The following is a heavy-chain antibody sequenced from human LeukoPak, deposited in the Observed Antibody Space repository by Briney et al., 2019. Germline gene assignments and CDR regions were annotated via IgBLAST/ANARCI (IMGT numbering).Heavy chain of an antibody. Sequence: SGGSLRLSCAASGFNFDDYAMHWVRQAPGKGLECVPGISWNSGSIGYADSVKGRFTISRDNAKNSLYLQMNSLRAEDTALYYCAKGNSSLRGFFDYWGQGTLVTVSS. D-gene: IGHD6-13*01. CDR3: AKGNSSLRGFFDY. CDR2: ISWNSGSI. V-gene: IGHV3-9*01. CDR1: GFNFDDYA. J-gene: IGHJ4*02.